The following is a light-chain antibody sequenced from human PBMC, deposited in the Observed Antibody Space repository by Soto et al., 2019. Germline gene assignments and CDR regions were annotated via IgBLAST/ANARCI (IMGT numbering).Light chain of an antibody. Sequence: EIVLTQSPGTLSLSPGERATLSCRASQSVSHNHLAWYQQKPGPAPRLLIYVASNRATAFPDRFSGSGSGTDFTLTISRLEPEDFAVYYCQDYGSSPYTFGQGTKLESK. CDR1: QSVSHNH. V-gene: IGKV3-20*01. CDR3: QDYGSSPYT. J-gene: IGKJ2*01. CDR2: VAS.